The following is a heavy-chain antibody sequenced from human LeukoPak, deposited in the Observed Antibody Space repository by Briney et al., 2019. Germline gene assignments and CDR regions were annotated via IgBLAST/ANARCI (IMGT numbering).Heavy chain of an antibody. J-gene: IGHJ4*02. V-gene: IGHV3-23*01. D-gene: IGHD6-19*01. CDR2: ISDSGDFT. CDR3: AKGSRQFSSDKAGPLDY. CDR1: GFTFSRNA. Sequence: PGGSLRLSCAGSGFTFSRNAMTWVRQAPGKGLEWVSSISDSGDFTYYADSVKGRFTISRDNSKSTLFVQMSSLRAEDTAVYYYAKGSRQFSSDKAGPLDYWGQGTVVTVSS.